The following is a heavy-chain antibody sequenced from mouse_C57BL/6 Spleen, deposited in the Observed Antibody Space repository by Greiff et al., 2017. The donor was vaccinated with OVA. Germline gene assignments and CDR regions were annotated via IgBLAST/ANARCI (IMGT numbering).Heavy chain of an antibody. J-gene: IGHJ3*01. CDR2: IDPSDSET. Sequence: VQLQQPGAELVRPGSSVKLSCKASGYTFTSYWMHWVKQRPIQGLEWIGNIDPSDSETHYNQKFKDKATLTVDKSSSTAYMQLSSLTSEDSAVYYCARFEGLRQAWFAYWGQGTLVTVSA. CDR1: GYTFTSYW. CDR3: ARFEGLRQAWFAY. D-gene: IGHD2-4*01. V-gene: IGHV1-52*01.